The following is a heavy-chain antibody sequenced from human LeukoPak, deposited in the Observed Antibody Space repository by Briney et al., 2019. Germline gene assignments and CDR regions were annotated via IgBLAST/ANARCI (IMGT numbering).Heavy chain of an antibody. Sequence: SETLSLTCAVSGDSISSGGYSWSWVRQPPGKGLEWIGYIYSSGRSYYSPSLKSRVTISVDTSKNQFSLKLRSVTAADTAVYYCARISSSNWYNERGAFDVWGQGTMVTVSS. J-gene: IGHJ3*01. CDR3: ARISSSNWYNERGAFDV. CDR1: GDSISSGGYS. V-gene: IGHV4-61*08. CDR2: IYSSGRS. D-gene: IGHD6-13*01.